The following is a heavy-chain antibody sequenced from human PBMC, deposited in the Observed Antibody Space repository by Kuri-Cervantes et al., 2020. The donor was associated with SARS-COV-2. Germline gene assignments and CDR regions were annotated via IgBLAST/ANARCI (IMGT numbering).Heavy chain of an antibody. CDR1: GFTFSSYS. D-gene: IGHD2-21*01. V-gene: IGHV3-21*01. J-gene: IGHJ4*02. Sequence: GESLKISCAASGFTFSSYSMNWVRQAPGKGLEWVSSISSSSSYIYYADSVKGRFTISRDNSKNTLYLQMKSLRTEDTALYYCARDRVGVHDSWGQGTLVTVSS. CDR3: ARDRVGVHDS. CDR2: ISSSSSYI.